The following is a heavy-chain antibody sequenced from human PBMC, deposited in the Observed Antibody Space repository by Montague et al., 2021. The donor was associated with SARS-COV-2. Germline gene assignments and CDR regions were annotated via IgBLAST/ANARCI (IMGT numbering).Heavy chain of an antibody. J-gene: IGHJ6*02. V-gene: IGHV4-59*01. CDR2: IYYSGST. D-gene: IGHD5-24*01. CDR3: WSHQGDGSLYGIDV. Sequence: SETLSLTCTVSGGSISSYYWSWIRQPPGQGLEWIGFIYYSGSTNYNPSLKSRVPISVDTSKNQFSLKLNSVTAAATAVYYCWSHQGDGSLYGIDVWGQGTMVTVSS. CDR1: GGSISSYY.